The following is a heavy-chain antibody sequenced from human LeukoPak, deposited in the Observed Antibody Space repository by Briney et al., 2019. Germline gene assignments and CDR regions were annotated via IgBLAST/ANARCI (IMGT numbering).Heavy chain of an antibody. CDR2: IYYSGST. J-gene: IGHJ4*02. CDR3: ARRGAYSSSLFDY. CDR1: GGSISSYN. D-gene: IGHD6-13*01. V-gene: IGHV4-39*01. Sequence: SETLSLTCTVSGGSISSYNWGWIRQPPGKGLEWIGSIYYSGSTYYNPSLKSRVTISVDTSKNQFSLKLSSVTAADTAVYYCARRGAYSSSLFDYWGQGTLVTVSS.